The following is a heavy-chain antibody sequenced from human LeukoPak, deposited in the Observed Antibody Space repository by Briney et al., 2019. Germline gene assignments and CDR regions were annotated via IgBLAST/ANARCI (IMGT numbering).Heavy chain of an antibody. CDR1: GYTLTELS. V-gene: IGHV1-24*01. D-gene: IGHD2-15*01. CDR2: FDPEDGET. CDR3: ATGYPRNTVDYYYYYMDV. Sequence: SVKVSCKVSGYTLTELSIHWVRQAPGKGLEWMGGFDPEDGETIYAQKFQGRVTMTEDTSTDTAYMELSSLRSEDTAVYYCATGYPRNTVDYYYYYMDVWGKGTTVTISS. J-gene: IGHJ6*03.